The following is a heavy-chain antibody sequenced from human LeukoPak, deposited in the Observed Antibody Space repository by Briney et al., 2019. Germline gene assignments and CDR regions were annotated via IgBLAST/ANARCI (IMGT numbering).Heavy chain of an antibody. D-gene: IGHD2-2*01. Sequence: GGSLRLSCAASGFTFSSSAMSWVRQAPKGLEWVSAITSSGGKTYYADSVKGRFTISRDNSKNTLYLQMDSLRAEDTAVYYCAKRGYSSGTTCYYYFEYWGQGSLVTVSS. CDR3: AKRGYSSGTTCYYYFEY. V-gene: IGHV3-23*01. CDR2: ITSSGGKT. J-gene: IGHJ4*02. CDR1: GFTFSSSA.